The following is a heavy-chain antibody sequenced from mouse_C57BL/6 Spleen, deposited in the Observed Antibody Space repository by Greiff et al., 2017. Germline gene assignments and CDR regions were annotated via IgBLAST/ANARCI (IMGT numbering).Heavy chain of an antibody. Sequence: VQLQQSGPELVKPGASVKLSCKASGYTFTSYGINWVKQRPGQGLEWIGWIYPRDGSTNYKEKFKGKATLTVDTSSSKAYMELNSLTSEDSAVYVCASHYSSSSLRWDIDVWGTGTTVTVSS. D-gene: IGHD1-1*01. CDR2: IYPRDGST. CDR1: GYTFTSYG. J-gene: IGHJ1*03. V-gene: IGHV1-85*01. CDR3: ASHYSSSSLRWDIDV.